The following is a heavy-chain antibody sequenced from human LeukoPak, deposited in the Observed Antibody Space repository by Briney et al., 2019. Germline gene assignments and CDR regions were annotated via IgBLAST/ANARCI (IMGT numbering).Heavy chain of an antibody. CDR1: GYTFTGYY. CDR3: ARDGLGYDFWSGYYYYYYMDV. V-gene: IGHV1-2*02. CDR2: INPNSGGT. J-gene: IGHJ6*03. D-gene: IGHD3-3*01. Sequence: ASVKVSCKASGYTFTGYYMHWVRQAPGQGLEWMGWINPNSGGTNYAQKFQGRVTMTRDTSISTAYMELSRLRSDDTAVYYCARDGLGYDFWSGYYYYYYMDVWGKGTTVTVSS.